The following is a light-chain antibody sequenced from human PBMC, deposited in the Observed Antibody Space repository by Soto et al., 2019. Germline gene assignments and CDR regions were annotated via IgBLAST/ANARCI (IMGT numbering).Light chain of an antibody. CDR2: GNS. Sequence: QSVLTQPPSVSGAPGQRVTISCTGSSSNIGAGYDVHWYQKLPGTAPKLLIYGNSNRPSGVPDRFSGSKSGTSASLAITGLQAEDEADYYCQSYDSSLSVGVFGGGTKVTVL. V-gene: IGLV1-40*01. CDR1: SSNIGAGYD. CDR3: QSYDSSLSVGV. J-gene: IGLJ2*01.